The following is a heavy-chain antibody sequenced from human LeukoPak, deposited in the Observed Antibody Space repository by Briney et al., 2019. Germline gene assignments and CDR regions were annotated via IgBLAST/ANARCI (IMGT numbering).Heavy chain of an antibody. Sequence: SETLSLTCAVYGGSFSGYYWSWIRQPPGKGLEWIGAINHSGSTNYNPSLKSRVTISVDTSKNQFSLKLSSVTAADTAVYYCARTYYYDSSGYYSQWYFDYWAREPWSPSPQ. CDR1: GGSFSGYY. D-gene: IGHD3-22*01. CDR3: ARTYYYDSSGYYSQWYFDY. V-gene: IGHV4-34*09. CDR2: INHSGST. J-gene: IGHJ4*02.